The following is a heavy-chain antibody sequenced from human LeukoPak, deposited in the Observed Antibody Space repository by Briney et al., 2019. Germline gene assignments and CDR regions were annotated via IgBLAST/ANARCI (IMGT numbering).Heavy chain of an antibody. Sequence: SETLSLTCTVPGGSISSYYWSWIRQPPGKGLEWIGYIYYSGSTNYNPSLKSRVTISVDTSKNQFSLKLSSVTAADTAVYYCAASGGIVATKERIDYWGQGTLVTVSS. CDR2: IYYSGST. V-gene: IGHV4-59*01. J-gene: IGHJ4*02. D-gene: IGHD5-12*01. CDR1: GGSISSYY. CDR3: AASGGIVATKERIDY.